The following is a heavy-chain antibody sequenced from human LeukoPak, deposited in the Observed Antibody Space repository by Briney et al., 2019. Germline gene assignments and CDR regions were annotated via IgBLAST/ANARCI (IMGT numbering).Heavy chain of an antibody. D-gene: IGHD6-6*01. V-gene: IGHV3-7*03. CDR2: INHNGNVN. CDR1: GFTFSSYW. Sequence: GGSLRLSCAASGFTFSSYWMNWARQAPGKGLEWVASINHNGNVNYYVDSVKGRFTISRDNAKNSLYLQMSNLRAEDTAVYFCARSSYSSSSSVWGQGTMVTVSS. J-gene: IGHJ3*01. CDR3: ARSSYSSSSSV.